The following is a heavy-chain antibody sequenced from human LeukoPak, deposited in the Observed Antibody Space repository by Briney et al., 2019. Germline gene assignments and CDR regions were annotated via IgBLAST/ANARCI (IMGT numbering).Heavy chain of an antibody. CDR2: ISAYNGNT. D-gene: IGHD3-9*01. CDR3: ARAYYDILTGYSSYFDY. CDR1: GYTFTSYG. J-gene: IGHJ4*02. V-gene: IGHV1-18*01. Sequence: GASVKVSCKASGYTFTSYGISWVRQAPGQGLEWMGWISAYNGNTNYAQKLQGRVTMTTDTSTSTAYVELRSLRSDDTAVYYCARAYYDILTGYSSYFDYWGQGTLVTVSS.